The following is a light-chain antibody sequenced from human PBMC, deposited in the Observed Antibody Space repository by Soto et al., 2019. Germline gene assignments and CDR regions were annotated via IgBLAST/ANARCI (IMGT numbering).Light chain of an antibody. CDR2: EVS. CDR1: SGDVGGYNY. V-gene: IGLV2-8*01. CDR3: SSYAGSNNYV. J-gene: IGLJ1*01. Sequence: QCVLAQPPSASGSPGQSVTISCTGTSGDVGGYNYVSWYQQHPGKAPKLMIFEVSERPSGVPDRFSASKSGNTASLTVSGLQAEDEADYYCSSYAGSNNYVFGTGTKVTVL.